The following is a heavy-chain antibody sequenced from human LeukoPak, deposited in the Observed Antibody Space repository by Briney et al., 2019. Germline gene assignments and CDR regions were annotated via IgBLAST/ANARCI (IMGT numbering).Heavy chain of an antibody. CDR2: ISSSGSTI. Sequence: GGSLRLSCAASGFTFSSYEMNWVRQAPGKGLEWVSYISSSGSTIYYADSVKGRFTISRDNAKNSLYLQMNSLRAEDTAVYYCAKDLEVLRFLEWLTGSGFDYWGQGTLVTVSS. V-gene: IGHV3-48*03. D-gene: IGHD3-3*01. CDR1: GFTFSSYE. CDR3: AKDLEVLRFLEWLTGSGFDY. J-gene: IGHJ4*02.